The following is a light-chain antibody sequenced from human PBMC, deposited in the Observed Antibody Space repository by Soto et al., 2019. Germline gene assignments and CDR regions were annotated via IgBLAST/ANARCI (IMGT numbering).Light chain of an antibody. CDR3: QQYYGAPLT. Sequence: DIVMTQSPDSLAVSLGERAAINCKSRQSLLSSADNKNYLAWYQQRPGQPPKLLISWASTRQFGVPDRFIDSGSGTDFTLTIISLQAEDVACYSCQQYYGAPLTFGGGTKVEIK. J-gene: IGKJ4*01. V-gene: IGKV4-1*01. CDR2: WAS. CDR1: QSLLSSADNKNY.